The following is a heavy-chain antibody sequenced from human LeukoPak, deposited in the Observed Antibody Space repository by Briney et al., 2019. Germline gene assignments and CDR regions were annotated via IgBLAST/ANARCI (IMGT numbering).Heavy chain of an antibody. CDR1: GGSISSSSYY. V-gene: IGHV4-39*01. J-gene: IGHJ4*02. CDR3: ARGYYRSGGSCYDY. CDR2: IYYSGST. Sequence: SETLSLTCTVSGGSISSSSYYWGWIRQPPGKGLEWIGSIYYSGSTYYNPSLKSRVTISVDTSKNQFSLKLSSVTAADTAVYYCARGYYRSGGSCYDYWGQGTLVTVSS. D-gene: IGHD2-15*01.